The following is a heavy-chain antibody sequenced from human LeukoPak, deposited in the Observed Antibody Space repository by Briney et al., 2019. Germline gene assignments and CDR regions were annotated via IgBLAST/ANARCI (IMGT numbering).Heavy chain of an antibody. CDR2: IYHSGRT. D-gene: IGHD5-18*01. Sequence: SETLSLTCAVSGGSISSGGYSWSWIWQPPGKGLEWIGYIYHSGRTYYNPSLKSRVTISVDRSKNQFSLKLSSVTAADTAVYYCARRGYSYGFDYWGQGTLVTVSS. V-gene: IGHV4-30-2*01. CDR1: GGSISSGGYS. J-gene: IGHJ4*02. CDR3: ARRGYSYGFDY.